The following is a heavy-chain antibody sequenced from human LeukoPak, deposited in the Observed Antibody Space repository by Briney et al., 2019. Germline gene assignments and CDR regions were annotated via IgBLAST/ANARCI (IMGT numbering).Heavy chain of an antibody. J-gene: IGHJ6*02. CDR2: MNPNSGNT. D-gene: IGHD3-22*01. CDR1: GYTFTSYD. CDR3: ARGRNYDSSGYYSTSYYYGMDV. Sequence: ASVKVSCKASGYTFTSYDINWVRQATGQGLEWMGWMNPNSGNTGYAQKFQGRVTMTRNTSISTAYMELSSLRSEDTAVYYCARGRNYDSSGYYSTSYYYGMDVWGQGTTVTVSS. V-gene: IGHV1-8*01.